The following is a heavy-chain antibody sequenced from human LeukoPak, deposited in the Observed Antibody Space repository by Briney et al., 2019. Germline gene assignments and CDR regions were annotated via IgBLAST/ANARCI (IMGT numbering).Heavy chain of an antibody. D-gene: IGHD2-8*02. CDR1: EYTFTTYD. Sequence: ASVKVSCKASEYTFTTYDVNWVRQATGRGLEWMGWMSPNNGNTGYAQKFQGRVTMTRDTSINTAYMELTSLTSEDTAVYYCARNPYGTGQFDPWGQGTLVTVSS. J-gene: IGHJ5*02. CDR3: ARNPYGTGQFDP. V-gene: IGHV1-8*01. CDR2: MSPNNGNT.